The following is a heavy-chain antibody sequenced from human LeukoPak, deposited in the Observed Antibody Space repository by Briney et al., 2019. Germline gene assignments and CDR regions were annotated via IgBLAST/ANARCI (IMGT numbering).Heavy chain of an antibody. CDR3: ARDFFGTYYDILTGYGLYMDV. CDR1: GFTFSSYW. V-gene: IGHV3-74*01. CDR2: INSDGSST. D-gene: IGHD3-9*01. Sequence: PGGSLRLSCAASGFTFSSYWMHWVRQAPGKGLVWVSRINSDGSSTSYADSVKGRFTISRDNAKNTLYLQMNSLRAEDTAVYYCARDFFGTYYDILTGYGLYMDVWGKGTTVTVSS. J-gene: IGHJ6*03.